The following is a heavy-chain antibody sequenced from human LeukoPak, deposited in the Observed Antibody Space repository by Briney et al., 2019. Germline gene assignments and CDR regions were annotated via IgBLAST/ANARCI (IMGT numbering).Heavy chain of an antibody. CDR2: IYYSGST. Sequence: PSETLSLTCAGSGGSLVSYYWSWIRQPPGKGLEWIGYIYYSGSTNYNPSLKSRVSMSVDTSKNQFSLKLSSVTAADTAVYYCARIAVSSGWGYFDYWGQGTLVTASS. D-gene: IGHD6-19*01. J-gene: IGHJ4*02. CDR3: ARIAVSSGWGYFDY. V-gene: IGHV4-59*01. CDR1: GGSLVSYY.